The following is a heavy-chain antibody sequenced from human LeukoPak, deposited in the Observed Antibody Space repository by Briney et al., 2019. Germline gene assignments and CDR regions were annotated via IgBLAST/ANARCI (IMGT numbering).Heavy chain of an antibody. J-gene: IGHJ4*02. CDR1: GGTFSSYA. CDR3: ARVDTATGCFDY. CDR2: IIPIFGTA. Sequence: SVKVSCKASGGTFSSYAISWVRQAPGQGLEWMGGIIPIFGTANYAQKFQARVTITADESTSTAYMELSSLRSEDTAVYYCARVDTATGCFDYWGQGTLVTVSS. V-gene: IGHV1-69*13. D-gene: IGHD5-18*01.